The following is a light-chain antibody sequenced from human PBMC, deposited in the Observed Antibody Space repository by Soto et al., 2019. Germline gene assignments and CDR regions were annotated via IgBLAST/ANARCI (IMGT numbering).Light chain of an antibody. V-gene: IGLV2-8*01. J-gene: IGLJ3*02. Sequence: QSALTQPPSASGSPGQSVTISCTGTSSDVGAYNYVSWYKQHAGKAPKLVIYEVTKRPSGVPDRFSGSKSANTASLTVSGLQDEDEADYYCSSFAYSNTWVFGGGTKVTVL. CDR2: EVT. CDR1: SSDVGAYNY. CDR3: SSFAYSNTWV.